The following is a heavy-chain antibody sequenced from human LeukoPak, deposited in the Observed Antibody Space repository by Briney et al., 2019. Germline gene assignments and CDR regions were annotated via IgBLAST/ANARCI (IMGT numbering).Heavy chain of an antibody. CDR1: GFTFSNAW. CDR2: IKSKTDGGTT. J-gene: IGHJ6*02. CDR3: TTQSRRIQLWSDMDV. V-gene: IGHV3-15*01. Sequence: PGGSLRLSCAASGFTFSNAWMSWVRQAPGKGLEWVGRIKSKTDGGTTDYAAPVKGRFTISRDDSKNTLCLQMNSLKTEDTAVYYCTTQSRRIQLWSDMDVWGQGTTVTVSS. D-gene: IGHD5-18*01.